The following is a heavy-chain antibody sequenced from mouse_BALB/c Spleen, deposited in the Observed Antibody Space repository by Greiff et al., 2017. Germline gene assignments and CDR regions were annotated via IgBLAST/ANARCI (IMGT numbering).Heavy chain of an antibody. CDR1: GYAFTNYL. CDR2: INPGSGGT. Sequence: QVHVKQSGAELVRPGTSVKVSCKASGYAFTNYLIEWVKQRPGQGLEWIGVINPGSGGTNYNEKFKGKATLTADKSSSTAYMQLSSLTSDDSAVYFCARSSGYVDYWGQGTTLTVSS. V-gene: IGHV1-54*01. CDR3: ARSSGYVDY. J-gene: IGHJ2*01. D-gene: IGHD3-1*01.